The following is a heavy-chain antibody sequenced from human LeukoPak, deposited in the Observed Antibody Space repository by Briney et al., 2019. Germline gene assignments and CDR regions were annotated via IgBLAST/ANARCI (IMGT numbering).Heavy chain of an antibody. CDR3: ARTGSYSTLYFQH. V-gene: IGHV4-39*07. CDR2: IYYSGST. D-gene: IGHD1-26*01. CDR1: GGSISSSSYF. Sequence: SSETLSLTCTVSGGSISSSSYFWGWIRQPPGKGLEWIGSIYYSGSTYYNPSLKSRVTISLDTSKNQFSLKLSSVTAADTAVYYCARTGSYSTLYFQHWGQGTLVTVSS. J-gene: IGHJ1*01.